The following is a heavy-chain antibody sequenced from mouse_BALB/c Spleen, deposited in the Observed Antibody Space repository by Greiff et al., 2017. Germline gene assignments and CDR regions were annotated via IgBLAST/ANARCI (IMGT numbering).Heavy chain of an antibody. Sequence: EVQLVESGPGLVKPSQSLSLTCSVTGYSITSGYYWNWIRQFPGNKLEWMGYISYDGSNNYNPSLKNRISITRDTSKNQFFLKLNSVTTEDTATYYCARGNYRYDGFAYWGQGTLVTVSA. CDR2: ISYDGSN. J-gene: IGHJ3*01. CDR3: ARGNYRYDGFAY. D-gene: IGHD2-14*01. V-gene: IGHV3-6*02. CDR1: GYSITSGYY.